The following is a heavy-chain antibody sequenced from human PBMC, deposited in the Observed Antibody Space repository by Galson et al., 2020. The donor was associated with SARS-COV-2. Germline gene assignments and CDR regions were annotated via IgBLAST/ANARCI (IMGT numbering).Heavy chain of an antibody. CDR1: GFTFSSYG. V-gene: IGHV3-33*01. D-gene: IGHD3-9*01. J-gene: IGHJ4*02. CDR3: ARDEREVLRYFDWLPYSFDY. CDR2: IWYDGSNK. Sequence: LSLTCAASGFTFSSYGMHWVRQAPGKGLEWVAVIWYDGSNKYYADSVKGRFTISRDNSKNTLYLQMNSLRAEDTAVYYCARDEREVLRYFDWLPYSFDYWGQGTLVTVSS.